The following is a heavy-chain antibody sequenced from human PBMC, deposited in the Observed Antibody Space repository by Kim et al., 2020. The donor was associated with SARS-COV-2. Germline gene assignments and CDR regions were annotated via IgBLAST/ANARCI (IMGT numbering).Heavy chain of an antibody. V-gene: IGHV3-9*01. CDR3: AKARVGAITSTIDY. CDR2: ISWNSGSI. Sequence: SLRLSCAASGFTFDDYAMHWVRQAPGKGLEWVSGISWNSGSIGYADSVKGRFTISRDNAKNSLYLQMNSLRAEDTALYYCAKARVGAITSTIDYWGQG. CDR1: GFTFDDYA. D-gene: IGHD1-26*01. J-gene: IGHJ4*02.